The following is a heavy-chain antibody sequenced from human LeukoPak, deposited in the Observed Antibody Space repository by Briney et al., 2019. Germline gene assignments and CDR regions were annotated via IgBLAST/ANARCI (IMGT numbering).Heavy chain of an antibody. CDR3: ARRLGLRWDLQAFDI. CDR2: MNPNSGNR. CDR1: GYTFTGYY. D-gene: IGHD4-23*01. J-gene: IGHJ3*02. Sequence: GASVKVSCKASGYTFTGYYMHWVRQAPGQGLEWMGWMNPNSGNRGYAQKFQGRVTITRNTSISTAYMELSSLRSEDTAVYYCARRLGLRWDLQAFDIWGQGTVVTVSS. V-gene: IGHV1-8*03.